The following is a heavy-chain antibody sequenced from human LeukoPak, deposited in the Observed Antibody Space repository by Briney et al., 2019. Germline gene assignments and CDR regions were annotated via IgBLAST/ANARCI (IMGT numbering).Heavy chain of an antibody. D-gene: IGHD4-17*01. V-gene: IGHV4-34*01. CDR3: ARCCLQRDGDNGGGDY. J-gene: IGHJ4*02. Sequence: SETLSLTCAVFGGSFSSYYWSWIRQPPGQGLERIGEINHSGYTSYNPSLKSRVTLSVDTSKHQFSLKLTSVTAADTAVYYCARCCLQRDGDNGGGDYWGQGTLVTVSS. CDR1: GGSFSSYY. CDR2: INHSGYT.